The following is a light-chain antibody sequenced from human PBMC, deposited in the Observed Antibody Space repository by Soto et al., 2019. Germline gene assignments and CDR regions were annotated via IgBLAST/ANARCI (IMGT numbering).Light chain of an antibody. J-gene: IGLJ2*01. Sequence: QSALTQPASVSGSPGQSITISCTGSNSDIGNYNIVSWYQQHPGKAPKLMIYEVSNRPSGVSNRFSGSKSGNTASLTISGLQAEDEADYYCSSYTSSSTLVVFGGGTKLTVL. V-gene: IGLV2-14*02. CDR1: NSDIGNYNI. CDR3: SSYTSSSTLVV. CDR2: EVS.